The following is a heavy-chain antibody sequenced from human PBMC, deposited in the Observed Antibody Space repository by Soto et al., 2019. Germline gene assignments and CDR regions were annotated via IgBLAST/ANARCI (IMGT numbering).Heavy chain of an antibody. D-gene: IGHD3-10*01. V-gene: IGHV4-59*01. Sequence: SETLSLTCTVSGGSISSYYWSWIRQPPGKGLEWIGYIYYSGSTDYNPSLKSRVTISVDTSKNQFSLKLSSVTAADTAVYYCARTHELSPGYYYYYYMDVWGKGTTVTVSS. CDR1: GGSISSYY. CDR2: IYYSGST. CDR3: ARTHELSPGYYYYYYMDV. J-gene: IGHJ6*03.